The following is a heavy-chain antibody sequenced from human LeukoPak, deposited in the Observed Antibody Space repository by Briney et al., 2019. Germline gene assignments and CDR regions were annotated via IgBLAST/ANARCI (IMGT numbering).Heavy chain of an antibody. CDR3: ARPGSYSKRDYYYYYYMDV. Sequence: SETLSLTCTVSGGSISGSSYYWGWIRQPPGKGLEWIGSIYYSGSTYYNPSLKSRVTISVDTSKNQFSLKLSSVTAADTAVYYCARPGSYSKRDYYYYYYMDVWGKGTTVTVSS. CDR1: GGSISGSSYY. J-gene: IGHJ6*03. D-gene: IGHD4-11*01. CDR2: IYYSGST. V-gene: IGHV4-39*07.